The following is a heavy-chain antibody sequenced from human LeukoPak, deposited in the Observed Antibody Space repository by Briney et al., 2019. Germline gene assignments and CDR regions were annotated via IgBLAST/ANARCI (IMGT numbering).Heavy chain of an antibody. CDR3: AKAVRSDCSTTSCYVVDY. CDR1: GFTFSIYG. V-gene: IGHV3-30*18. Sequence: GRSLRLSCAASGFTFSIYGMYWVRQAPGKGLEWVAAMSYDGTNSYYADSVKGRFTISRDNSKNTLYLQMNSLRVEDTAVYYCAKAVRSDCSTTSCYVVDYWGQGALVTVSS. J-gene: IGHJ4*02. D-gene: IGHD2-2*01. CDR2: MSYDGTNS.